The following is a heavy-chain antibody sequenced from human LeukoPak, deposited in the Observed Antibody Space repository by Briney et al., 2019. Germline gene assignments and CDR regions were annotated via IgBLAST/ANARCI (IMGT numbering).Heavy chain of an antibody. CDR3: AKYSYGYFDI. V-gene: IGHV3-7*01. CDR1: GFTFTTYG. D-gene: IGHD5-18*01. J-gene: IGHJ3*02. Sequence: PGGSLRLSCAASGFTFTTYGKSWVRQAPGKGLEWVANIKQDGSEKYYVDSVKGRFTISRDNAKNSLYLQMNSLRAEDTAVYYCAKYSYGYFDIWGQGTMVTVSS. CDR2: IKQDGSEK.